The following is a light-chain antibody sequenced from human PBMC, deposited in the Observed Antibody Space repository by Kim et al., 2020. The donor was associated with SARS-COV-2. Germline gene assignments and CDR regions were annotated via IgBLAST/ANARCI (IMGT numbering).Light chain of an antibody. CDR1: QSVNVK. J-gene: IGKJ4*01. CDR3: QQYNNWPLS. CDR2: DAS. V-gene: IGKV3-15*01. Sequence: ERVMTQSPATLSVSPGERATLSCRASQSVNVKLAWYQRKPGQAPRLLIYDASTRATGIPARFSGSGSGTEFTLTISSLQSEDFAVYYCQQYNNWPLSFGGGTKVDIK.